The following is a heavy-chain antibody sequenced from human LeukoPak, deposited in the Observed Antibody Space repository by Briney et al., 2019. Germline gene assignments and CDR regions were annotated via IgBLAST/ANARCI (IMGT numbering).Heavy chain of an antibody. V-gene: IGHV4-31*03. D-gene: IGHD1-1*01. J-gene: IGHJ5*02. CDR1: GGSISSGGYY. Sequence: SETLSLTCTVSGGSISSGGYYWSWIRQHPEKGLEWIGYMHYSGSTYYHPSPKSRVSMSVDTSRNQFSLKLSSVTAADTAVYYCACGSNNWYNWFDPWGQGTLVTVSS. CDR3: ACGSNNWYNWFDP. CDR2: MHYSGST.